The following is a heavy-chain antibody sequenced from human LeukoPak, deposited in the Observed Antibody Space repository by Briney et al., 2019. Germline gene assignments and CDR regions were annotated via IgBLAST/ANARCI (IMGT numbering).Heavy chain of an antibody. V-gene: IGHV3-7*01. CDR2: IKQDGSEK. J-gene: IGHJ3*02. Sequence: GGSLRLSCAASGFTFSSYWMIWVRQAPGKGLEWVANIKQDGSEKYYVDSVKGRFTISRDNAKNSLYLQMNSLRAEDTAVYYCARDGQWLVVDAFDIWGQGTMVTVSS. D-gene: IGHD6-19*01. CDR3: ARDGQWLVVDAFDI. CDR1: GFTFSSYW.